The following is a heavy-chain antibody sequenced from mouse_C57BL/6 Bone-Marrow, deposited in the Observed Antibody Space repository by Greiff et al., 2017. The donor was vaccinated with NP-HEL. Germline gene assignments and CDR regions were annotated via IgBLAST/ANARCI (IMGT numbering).Heavy chain of an antibody. CDR1: GFSFNTYA. CDR3: VRLPSNYYWYFDV. Sequence: DVKLVESGGGLVQPKGSLKLSCAASGFSFNTYAMNWVRQAPGKGLEWVARIRSKSNNYATYYADSVKDRFTISRDDSESMLYLQMNNLKTEDTAMYYCVRLPSNYYWYFDVWGTGTTVTVSS. D-gene: IGHD2-5*01. V-gene: IGHV10-1*01. CDR2: IRSKSNNYAT. J-gene: IGHJ1*03.